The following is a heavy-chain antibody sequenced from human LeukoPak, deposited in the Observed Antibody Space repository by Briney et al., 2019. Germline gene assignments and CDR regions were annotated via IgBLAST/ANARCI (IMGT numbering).Heavy chain of an antibody. V-gene: IGHV4-4*07. Sequence: SETLSLTCTVSGGSITSYYLNCMRQPAGRGLEWIGRMYSSGSSNYTPSLKSRVTMPVDTSKNQFLMNLISVAAADTSAYYCAGFNCGSLDDWGQGVLVTVSS. D-gene: IGHD1-1*01. CDR3: AGFNCGSLDD. J-gene: IGHJ4*02. CDR1: GGSITSYY. CDR2: MYSSGSS.